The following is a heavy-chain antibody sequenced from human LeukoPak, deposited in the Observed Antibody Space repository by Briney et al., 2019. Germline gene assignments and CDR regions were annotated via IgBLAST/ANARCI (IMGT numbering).Heavy chain of an antibody. J-gene: IGHJ3*02. CDR2: MSSDGSTT. CDR1: GFTLSSYW. D-gene: IGHD5-18*01. CDR3: ARAGYTKRNAFGI. Sequence: GGSLRLSCAASGFTLSSYWMHWVRQVPGKGPVWVSRMSSDGSTTNYADSVKGRFTISRDNAKNTLYLQMDSLGAEDTAVYYCARAGYTKRNAFGIWGQGTMVTVSS. V-gene: IGHV3-74*01.